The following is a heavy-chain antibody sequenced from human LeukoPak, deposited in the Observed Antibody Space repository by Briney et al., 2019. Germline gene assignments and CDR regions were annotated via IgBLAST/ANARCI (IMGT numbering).Heavy chain of an antibody. J-gene: IGHJ4*02. CDR2: IYSGGST. D-gene: IGHD3-22*01. CDR3: ARNTDSSGPFDY. CDR1: GLTVSSNY. Sequence: PGGSLRLSCAASGLTVSSNYMSWVRQAPGKGLEWVSVIYSGGSTYYADSVKGRFTISRDNSKNTLYLQMNSLRAEDTVVYYCARNTDSSGPFDYWGQGTLVTVSS. V-gene: IGHV3-53*01.